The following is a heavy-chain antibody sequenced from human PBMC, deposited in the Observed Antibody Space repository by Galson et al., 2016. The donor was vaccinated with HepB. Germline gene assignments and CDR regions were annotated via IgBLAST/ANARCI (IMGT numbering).Heavy chain of an antibody. CDR2: TYYRSKWYD. CDR3: ARGGRGYSALLFDY. CDR1: GDSVSSNSGA. Sequence: CAISGDSVSSNSGAWNWIRQSPSRGLEWLGRTYYRSKWYDDYAVSFKSRITINPDTSKNQFSLQLNSVTPEDTAVYYCARGGRGYSALLFDYWGQGTLVTVS. D-gene: IGHD5-24*01. J-gene: IGHJ4*02. V-gene: IGHV6-1*01.